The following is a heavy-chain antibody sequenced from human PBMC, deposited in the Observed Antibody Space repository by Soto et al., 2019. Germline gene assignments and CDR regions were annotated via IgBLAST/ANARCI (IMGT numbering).Heavy chain of an antibody. D-gene: IGHD2-8*02. V-gene: IGHV4-34*01. CDR3: ARDKITGLFDY. CDR1: GGSFSGYY. CDR2: INHSGST. Sequence: QVQLQQWGAGLLKPSETLSLTCAVYGGSFSGYYWTWIRQPPGTGLEWIGEINHSGSTNYNPSLTSRVPISVDTSKNQFSLNLTSVTAADTAVYYCARDKITGLFDYWGQGTLVTVSS. J-gene: IGHJ4*02.